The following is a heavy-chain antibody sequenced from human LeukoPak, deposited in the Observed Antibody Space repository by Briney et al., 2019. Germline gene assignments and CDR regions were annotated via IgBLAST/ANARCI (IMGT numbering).Heavy chain of an antibody. CDR3: ARNVLRSYGLARQ. CDR2: ISSSGNV. Sequence: SETLSLTCTVSGDSLGNDYWSWFRLPAGKALEWIGRISSSGNVDYNPSLRSRVSMSVDSSGNQFSLTLTSMTAADTAVYYCARNVLRSYGLARQWGQGTLVSVSS. J-gene: IGHJ4*02. V-gene: IGHV4-4*07. CDR1: GDSLGNDY. D-gene: IGHD3-10*01.